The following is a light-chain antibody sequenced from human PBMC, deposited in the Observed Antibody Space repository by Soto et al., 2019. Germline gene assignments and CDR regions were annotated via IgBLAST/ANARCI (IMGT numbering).Light chain of an antibody. J-gene: IGKJ4*01. V-gene: IGKV1-5*03. Sequence: DIPMTQSPSTLSASVGDRVTITCRASQSISSWLAWYQQKPGIAPKLLIFKASNLKSGVPSRFSGSGSGKEFTLTISSLQPVDFETYYCHQGLTFGGGTKVEIK. CDR1: QSISSW. CDR3: HQGLT. CDR2: KAS.